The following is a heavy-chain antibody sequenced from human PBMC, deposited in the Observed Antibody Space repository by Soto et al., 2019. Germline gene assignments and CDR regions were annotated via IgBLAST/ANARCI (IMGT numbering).Heavy chain of an antibody. V-gene: IGHV3-23*01. CDR1: GITFTTYA. D-gene: IGHD6-13*01. J-gene: IGHJ4*02. CDR2: VTDNGAKT. CDR3: VGNSGNMNDY. Sequence: EVQLLESGGGLVQPGGSLRLSCVASGITFTTYAMSWVRQAPGRGLEWVSSVTDNGAKTYYADSAKGRFTISRDNSKNTLYLQMSSLTAADTALFYCVGNSGNMNDYWGQGTLVTVSS.